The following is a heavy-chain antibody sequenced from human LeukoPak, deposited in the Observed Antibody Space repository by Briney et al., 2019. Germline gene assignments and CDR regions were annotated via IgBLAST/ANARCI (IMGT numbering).Heavy chain of an antibody. CDR3: ARVLVHSGSYYENEDWFDP. J-gene: IGHJ5*02. CDR1: GYTFTSYD. D-gene: IGHD1-26*01. Sequence: ASVKVSSKASGYTFTSYDINWVRQATGQGLEWMGWMNPNSGNTGYAQKFQGRVTMTRNTSISTAYMELSSLRSEDTAVYYCARVLVHSGSYYENEDWFDPWGQGTLVTVSS. CDR2: MNPNSGNT. V-gene: IGHV1-8*01.